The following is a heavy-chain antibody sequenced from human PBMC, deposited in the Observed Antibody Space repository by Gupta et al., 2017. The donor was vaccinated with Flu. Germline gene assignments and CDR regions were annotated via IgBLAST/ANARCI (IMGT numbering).Heavy chain of an antibody. V-gene: IGHV3-33*01. D-gene: IGHD4-17*01. CDR3: ARDLGYGDYPGKSDYFDY. CDR2: IWYDGSNK. J-gene: IGHJ4*02. Sequence: QVQLVESGGGVVQPGRSLRLSCAASGFPFSSYGMHWVRQAPGKGLEWVAVIWYDGSNKYYADSVKGRFTISRDNSKNTLYLQMNSLRAEDTAVYYCARDLGYGDYPGKSDYFDYWGQGTLVTVSS. CDR1: GFPFSSYG.